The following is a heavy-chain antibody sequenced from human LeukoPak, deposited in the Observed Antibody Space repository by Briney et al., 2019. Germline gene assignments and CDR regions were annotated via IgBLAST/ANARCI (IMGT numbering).Heavy chain of an antibody. CDR3: AKGVLRSSPDY. CDR1: GFTFSTYA. J-gene: IGHJ4*02. CDR2: XXXSGGSNT. Sequence: GGSLRLSCAASGFTFSTYAXXXXXXAXXXXXXXVSXXXXSGGSNTXXXXXXXXRFTXXXDNSKNTLYLQMNTLRAEDTAVYYCAKGVLRSSPDYWGQGTLVTVSS. V-gene: IGHV3-23*01. D-gene: IGHD5-12*01.